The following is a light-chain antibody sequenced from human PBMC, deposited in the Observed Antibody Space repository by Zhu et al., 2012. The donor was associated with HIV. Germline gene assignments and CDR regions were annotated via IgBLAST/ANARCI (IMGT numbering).Light chain of an antibody. V-gene: IGKV3-11*01. CDR3: HQYNNWPYT. J-gene: IGKJ2*01. CDR2: DAS. Sequence: EIVLTQSPATLSLSPGERATLSCRASQSVSSYLAWYQQKPGQAPRLLIYDASNRATGIPARFSGSGSGTDFTLTISSLQSEDFAIYYCHQYNNWPYTFGQGTKLEIK. CDR1: QSVSSY.